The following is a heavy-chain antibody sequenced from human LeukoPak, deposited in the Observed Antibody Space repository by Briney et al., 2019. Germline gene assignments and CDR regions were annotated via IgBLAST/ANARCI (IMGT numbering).Heavy chain of an antibody. D-gene: IGHD3-22*01. CDR3: AREGENYYDSSGYPTSYYFDY. CDR1: GGSFSGYY. Sequence: SETLSLTCAVYGGSFSGYYWSWIRQPPGKGLEWIGEINHSGSTNYNPSLKSRVTISVDTSKNQFSLKLSSVTAADTAVYYCAREGENYYDSSGYPTSYYFDYWGQGTLVTVSS. J-gene: IGHJ4*02. CDR2: INHSGST. V-gene: IGHV4-34*01.